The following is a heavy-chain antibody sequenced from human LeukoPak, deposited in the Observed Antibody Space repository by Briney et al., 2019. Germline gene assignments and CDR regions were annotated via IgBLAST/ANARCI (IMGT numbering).Heavy chain of an antibody. CDR2: IIPILGIA. J-gene: IGHJ5*02. Sequence: ASVKVSCKASGGTFSSYAINWVRQAPGQGLEWMGRIIPILGIANYAQKFQGRVTITADKSTSTAYMELSSLRSEDTAVYYCARDSIQYQLLFWFDPWGQGTLVTVSS. CDR3: ARDSIQYQLLFWFDP. V-gene: IGHV1-69*04. CDR1: GGTFSSYA. D-gene: IGHD2-2*01.